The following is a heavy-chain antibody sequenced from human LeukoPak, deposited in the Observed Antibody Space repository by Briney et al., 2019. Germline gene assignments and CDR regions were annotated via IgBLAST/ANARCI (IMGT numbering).Heavy chain of an antibody. CDR2: INYSGTT. J-gene: IGHJ3*02. V-gene: IGHV4-39*07. Sequence: PSETLSLTCTVSGGSISSSTYYWGWIRQPPGKGLEWIGSINYSGTTYNNPSLKSRVTISVDTSKNQFSLKLTSVTAADTAAYYCARDRGAGTNDAFDIWGQGTMVTVSS. D-gene: IGHD6-19*01. CDR1: GGSISSSTYY. CDR3: ARDRGAGTNDAFDI.